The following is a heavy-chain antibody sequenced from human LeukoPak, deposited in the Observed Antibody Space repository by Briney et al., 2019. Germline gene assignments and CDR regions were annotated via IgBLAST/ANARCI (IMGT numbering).Heavy chain of an antibody. CDR1: GYTFTNYY. D-gene: IGHD6-13*01. V-gene: IGHV1-46*01. Sequence: ASVKVSCKASGYTFTNYYIHWVRQAPGQGLEWMGIINPTGGSASYAQKFQGRVSMTSDTSTSTLYLELSSLRSEDTAVYYCARDRSGSRGRWFDPWGQGTLVTVSS. J-gene: IGHJ5*02. CDR2: INPTGGSA. CDR3: ARDRSGSRGRWFDP.